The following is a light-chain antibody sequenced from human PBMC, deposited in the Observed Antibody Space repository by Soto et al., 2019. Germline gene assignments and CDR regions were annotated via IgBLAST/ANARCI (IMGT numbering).Light chain of an antibody. Sequence: AIQMTQSPSSLSASVGDRVTITCRASQGIRTELGWYQQKPGKAPNLLIYGTSSLQSGVPSRFSGNGSGTDFTLTISSLQPEDFATYYCLQDYNYPRTFGQGTKVDIK. V-gene: IGKV1-6*01. CDR1: QGIRTE. CDR3: LQDYNYPRT. CDR2: GTS. J-gene: IGKJ1*01.